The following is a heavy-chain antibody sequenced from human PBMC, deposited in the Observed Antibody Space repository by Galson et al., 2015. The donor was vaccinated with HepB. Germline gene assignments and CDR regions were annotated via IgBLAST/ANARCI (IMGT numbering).Heavy chain of an antibody. J-gene: IGHJ5*02. V-gene: IGHV5-51*01. CDR1: GDSFSNYW. Sequence: QSGAEVKKPGESLKISCKVSGDSFSNYWIGWVRQMPGKGLEWMGLIYLDDSDTRYSPSFQGQDTISADKSISTAYLQWSSLRASDTATYYCAKEAGPWGQGTLVTVSS. CDR3: AKEAGP. CDR2: IYLDDSDT.